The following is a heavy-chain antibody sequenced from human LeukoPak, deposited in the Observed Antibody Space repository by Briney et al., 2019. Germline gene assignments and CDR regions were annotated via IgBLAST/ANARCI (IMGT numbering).Heavy chain of an antibody. CDR1: GFTFGDYA. V-gene: IGHV3-15*01. CDR3: TTGVRDRLWLWGYYYYYMDV. D-gene: IGHD5-18*01. CDR2: IKSKTDGGTT. J-gene: IGHJ6*03. Sequence: PGGSLRLSCTASGFTFGDYAMSWVRQAPGKGLEWVGRIKSKTDGGTTDYAAPVKGRFTISRDDSKNTLYLQMNSLKTEDTAVYYCTTGVRDRLWLWGYYYYYMDVWGKGTTVTVSS.